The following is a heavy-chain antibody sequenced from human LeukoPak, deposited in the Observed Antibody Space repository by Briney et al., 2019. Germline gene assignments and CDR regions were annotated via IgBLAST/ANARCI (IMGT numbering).Heavy chain of an antibody. CDR2: IYYSGST. Sequence: KPSETLSLTCTVSGYSINSGYFWGWIRQPPGKGLEWIGSIYYSGSTYYNPSLKSRVTISVDTSKNQFSLKLSSVTAADTAVYYCARRGRQWLVGYYYYYMDVWGKGTTVTISS. CDR1: GYSINSGYF. CDR3: ARRGRQWLVGYYYYYMDV. V-gene: IGHV4-38-2*02. J-gene: IGHJ6*03. D-gene: IGHD6-19*01.